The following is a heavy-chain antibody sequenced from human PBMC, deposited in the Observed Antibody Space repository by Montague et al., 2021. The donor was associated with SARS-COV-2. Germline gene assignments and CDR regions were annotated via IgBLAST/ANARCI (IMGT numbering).Heavy chain of an antibody. CDR1: GDSVSSNIAA. Sequence: CAISGDSVSSNIAAWNWIRQSPSKGLEWLGRTYYRSKWYNDYAVSVRSRITICPDTSKNQFSLQLNSVTPEDTAVYYCTQERGPGRTTWHYFDYWGQGTLVTVSS. V-gene: IGHV6-1*01. CDR2: TYYRSKWYN. D-gene: IGHD1-14*01. J-gene: IGHJ4*02. CDR3: TQERGPGRTTWHYFDY.